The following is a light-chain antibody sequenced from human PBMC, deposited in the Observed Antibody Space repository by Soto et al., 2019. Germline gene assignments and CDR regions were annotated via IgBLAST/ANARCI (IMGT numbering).Light chain of an antibody. Sequence: EIVLTQSPATLSLSPGERATLSCRASQSVGSYLAWYQQKPGQAPRLLIYDASNRATGIPARFSVSGSWTDFTLTSSSLEPEDFAVYYCQQRSNWPPLTFGGGTKVEIK. V-gene: IGKV3-11*01. CDR3: QQRSNWPPLT. CDR1: QSVGSY. CDR2: DAS. J-gene: IGKJ4*01.